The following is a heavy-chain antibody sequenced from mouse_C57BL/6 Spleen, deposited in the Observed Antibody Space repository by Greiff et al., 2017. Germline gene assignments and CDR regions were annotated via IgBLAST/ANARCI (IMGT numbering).Heavy chain of an antibody. CDR3: ALIYYEGDY. Sequence: QVQLQQPGAELVKPGASVKLSCKASGYTFTSYWMQWVKQRPGQGLEWIGEIDPSDSYTNYNQKFKGKATLTVDTSSSTAYVHLSSLTSEDSAVYYCALIYYEGDYWGQGTSVTVSS. D-gene: IGHD2-4*01. CDR1: GYTFTSYW. V-gene: IGHV1-50*01. J-gene: IGHJ4*01. CDR2: IDPSDSYT.